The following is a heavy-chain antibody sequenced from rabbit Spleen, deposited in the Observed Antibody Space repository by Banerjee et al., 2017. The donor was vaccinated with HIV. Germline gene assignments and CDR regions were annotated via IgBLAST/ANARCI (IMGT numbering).Heavy chain of an antibody. CDR1: GFSFSSGYY. D-gene: IGHD8-1*01. J-gene: IGHJ6*01. CDR3: ARDAGTSFSTYGMDL. V-gene: IGHV1S40*01. CDR2: INTGTIIT. Sequence: QSLEESGGGLVQPEGSLTLTSKASGFSFSSGYYMCWVRQAPGKGLEWIGCINTGTIITYYASWVNGRFTISKTSSTTVTLQMTSLTAADTATYFCARDAGTSFSTYGMDLWGPGTLVTVS.